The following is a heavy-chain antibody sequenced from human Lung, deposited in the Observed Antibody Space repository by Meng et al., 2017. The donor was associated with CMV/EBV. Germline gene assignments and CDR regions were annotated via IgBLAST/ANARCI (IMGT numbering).Heavy chain of an antibody. J-gene: IGHJ5*02. CDR2: ISHSERT. V-gene: IGHV4-4*02. D-gene: IGHD2-2*01. Sequence: SETLSLXXAVSGGSISSNNWWSWVRQSPGKGLEWIGEISHSERTNYNPSLQSRVTISVDKSKNQFSLNLSSMTAADTAVYYCARLVGVPAAIGWFDPWGQGTLVTVSS. CDR3: ARLVGVPAAIGWFDP. CDR1: GGSISSNNW.